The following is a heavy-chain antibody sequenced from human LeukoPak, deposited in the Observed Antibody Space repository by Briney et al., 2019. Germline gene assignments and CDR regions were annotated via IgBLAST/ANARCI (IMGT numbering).Heavy chain of an antibody. V-gene: IGHV3-11*03. CDR2: ISSSSSYT. Sequence: GGSLRLSCAASGFTFSDYYMSWIRQAPGKGLEWVSYISSSSSYTNYADSVKGRFTISRDNAKNSLYLQMNSLRAEDTAVYYCARLARSWFGDYWGQGTLVTVPS. CDR3: ARLARSWFGDY. CDR1: GFTFSDYY. J-gene: IGHJ4*02. D-gene: IGHD6-13*01.